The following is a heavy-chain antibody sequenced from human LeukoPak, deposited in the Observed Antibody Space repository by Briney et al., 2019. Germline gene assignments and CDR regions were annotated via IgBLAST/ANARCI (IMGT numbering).Heavy chain of an antibody. D-gene: IGHD3-22*01. V-gene: IGHV4-39*07. CDR1: GGSISSSSYY. CDR2: IYYSGST. J-gene: IGHJ4*02. Sequence: PSETLSLTCTVSGGSISSSSYYWGWIRQPPGKGLEWIGSIYYSGSTNYNPSLKSRVTISVDTSKNQFSLKLSSVAAADTAVYYCARGLMIVDYWGQGTLVTVSS. CDR3: ARGLMIVDY.